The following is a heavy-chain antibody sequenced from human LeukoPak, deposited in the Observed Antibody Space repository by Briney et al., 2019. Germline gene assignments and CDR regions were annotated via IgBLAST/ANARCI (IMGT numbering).Heavy chain of an antibody. CDR1: GYTFTSYG. J-gene: IGHJ4*02. CDR3: ARDGGYFDWLLPDY. CDR2: ISAYNGKT. Sequence: ASEKVSCKASGYTFTSYGISWVRQAPGQGLEWMGWISAYNGKTNYAQKLQGRVTMTTDTSTSTAYMELRSLRSDDTAVYYCARDGGYFDWLLPDYWGQGTLVTDSS. V-gene: IGHV1-18*01. D-gene: IGHD3-9*01.